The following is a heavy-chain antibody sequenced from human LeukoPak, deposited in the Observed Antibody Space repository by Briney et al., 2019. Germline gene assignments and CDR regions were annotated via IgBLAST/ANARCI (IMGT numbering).Heavy chain of an antibody. CDR3: TSNDFWRTC. CDR1: GFTFSGSS. J-gene: IGHJ4*02. CDR2: IRGKPNSYAT. Sequence: PGASLSLSCAASGFTFSGSSLQWVRPASGKGLEWLGRIRGKPNSYATAYAASVKSRFTISRDDSKNTAYLQMNSLKTEDTAVYYCTSNDFWRTCWGQGTLVTVSS. V-gene: IGHV3-73*01. D-gene: IGHD3/OR15-3a*01.